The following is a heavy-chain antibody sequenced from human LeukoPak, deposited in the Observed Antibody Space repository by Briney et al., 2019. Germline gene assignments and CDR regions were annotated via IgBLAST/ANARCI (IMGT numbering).Heavy chain of an antibody. D-gene: IGHD3-3*01. CDR2: TYYRSKWYN. CDR3: AREGTYYDFWSGYYMFRYYYYYMDV. Sequence: SQTLSLTCAISGDSVSSNSAAWNWIRQSPSRGLEWLGRTYYRSKWYNDYAVSVKSRITINPDTSKNQFSLQLKSVTPEDTAVYYCAREGTYYDFWSGYYMFRYYYYYMDVWGKGTTVTVSS. CDR1: GDSVSSNSAA. J-gene: IGHJ6*03. V-gene: IGHV6-1*01.